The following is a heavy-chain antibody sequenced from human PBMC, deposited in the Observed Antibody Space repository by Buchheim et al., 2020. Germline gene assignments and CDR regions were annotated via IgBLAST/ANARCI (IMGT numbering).Heavy chain of an antibody. Sequence: EVQPVESGGGLVQPGGSLRLSCAASGFTFSSYWMHWVRQAPGKGLVWVSRINSDGSETFYADNVKGRFTISRDNDKNTLYLQMNSLRAEDTAVYYCARGAFADGLDAWGQGTT. CDR2: INSDGSET. D-gene: IGHD3-3*02. J-gene: IGHJ6*02. CDR1: GFTFSSYW. V-gene: IGHV3-74*01. CDR3: ARGAFADGLDA.